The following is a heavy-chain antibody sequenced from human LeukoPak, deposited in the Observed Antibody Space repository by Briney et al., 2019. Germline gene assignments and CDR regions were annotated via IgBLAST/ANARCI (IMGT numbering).Heavy chain of an antibody. D-gene: IGHD2-15*01. CDR1: GGSISSYY. J-gene: IGHJ5*02. CDR3: ARGIVVVAATRAPNWFDP. V-gene: IGHV4-59*08. Sequence: SETLSLTCTVSGGSISSYYWSWIRQPPGKGLEWIGDIYYSGSTNYNPSLKSRVTISVDPSKNQFSLKLSSVTAADTAVYYCARGIVVVAATRAPNWFDPWGQGTLVTVSS. CDR2: IYYSGST.